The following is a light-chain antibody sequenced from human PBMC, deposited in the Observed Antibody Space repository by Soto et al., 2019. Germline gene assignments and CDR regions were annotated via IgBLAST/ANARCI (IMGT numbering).Light chain of an antibody. V-gene: IGKV1-5*01. CDR1: HSISSW. CDR2: AAS. J-gene: IGKJ1*01. Sequence: DIQMTQSPSTLSASVGDRVTITCRASHSISSWLAWYQQKPGKAPKLLIYAASSLQSGVPSRFSGSGSGTEFTLTISSLQPEDFATYYCLQHNSNPVTFGQGTKVDIK. CDR3: LQHNSNPVT.